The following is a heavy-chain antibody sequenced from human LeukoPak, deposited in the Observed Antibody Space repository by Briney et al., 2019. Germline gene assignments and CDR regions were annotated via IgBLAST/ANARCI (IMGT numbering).Heavy chain of an antibody. CDR3: VRDEKKREGDY. D-gene: IGHD1-26*01. Sequence: PRGSLRLSCAASGFTVSSNYMSWVRQAPGKGLEWVSVIYSGGSTYYADSVKGRFTISRDNSKNTLYLQMNSLRAEDTAVYYCVRDEKKREGDYWGQGALVTVSS. CDR1: GFTVSSNY. CDR2: IYSGGST. V-gene: IGHV3-66*01. J-gene: IGHJ4*02.